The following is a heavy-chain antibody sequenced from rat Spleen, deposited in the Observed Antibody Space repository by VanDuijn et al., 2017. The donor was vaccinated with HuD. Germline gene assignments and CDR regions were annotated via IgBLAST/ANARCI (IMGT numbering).Heavy chain of an antibody. CDR2: ITTSGGNT. D-gene: IGHD1-4*01. Sequence: EVQLVESGGGLVQPGRSMKLSCAASGFTFSSFPMAWVRQAPTKGLEWVATITTSGGNTYYRDSVRGRFTISRYNAKSTLYLQMNSLRSEDTATYYCTRAQNYPGIRGNWFAYWGQGTLVTVSS. V-gene: IGHV5-46*01. CDR1: GFTFSSFP. J-gene: IGHJ3*01. CDR3: TRAQNYPGIRGNWFAY.